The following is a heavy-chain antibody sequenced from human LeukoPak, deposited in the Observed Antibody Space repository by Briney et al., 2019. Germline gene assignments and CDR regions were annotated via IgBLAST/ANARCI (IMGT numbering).Heavy chain of an antibody. CDR1: GGSISSYY. CDR3: AGHCGVGATLCYFDY. V-gene: IGHV4-4*09. D-gene: IGHD1-26*01. J-gene: IGHJ4*02. Sequence: SETLSLTCTVSGGSISSYYWSWIRQPPGKGLEWIGYIYTSGSTNYNPSLKSRVTISVDTSKNQFSLKLSSVTAADTAVYYCAGHCGVGATLCYFDYWGQGTLVTVSS. CDR2: IYTSGST.